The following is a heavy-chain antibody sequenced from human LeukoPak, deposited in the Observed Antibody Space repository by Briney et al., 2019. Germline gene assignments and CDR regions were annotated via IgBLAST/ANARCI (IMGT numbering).Heavy chain of an antibody. D-gene: IGHD2-2*02. Sequence: SETLSLTCTVSGGSISSSSYYWGWIRQPPGKGLEWIGSIYYSGGTYYNPSLKSRVTISVDTSKNQFSLKLSSVTAADTAVYYCARPDCSSTSCYRSLGAFDIWGQGTMVTVSS. CDR1: GGSISSSSYY. V-gene: IGHV4-39*01. CDR3: ARPDCSSTSCYRSLGAFDI. J-gene: IGHJ3*02. CDR2: IYYSGGT.